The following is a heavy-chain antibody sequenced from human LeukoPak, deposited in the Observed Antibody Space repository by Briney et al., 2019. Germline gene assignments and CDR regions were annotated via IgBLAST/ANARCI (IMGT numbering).Heavy chain of an antibody. CDR2: ISGSGDNT. V-gene: IGHV3-23*01. CDR1: GFTFSSYA. Sequence: GGSLRLSCAASGFTFSSYAMSWVRQAPGKGLEWVSAISGSGDNTYYADSVKGRFTISRDNSKNTLYLQMNSLRAEDTAVYYCAKSGRSYPYYFDYWGQGTLVTVSS. CDR3: AKSGRSYPYYFDY. J-gene: IGHJ4*02. D-gene: IGHD1-26*01.